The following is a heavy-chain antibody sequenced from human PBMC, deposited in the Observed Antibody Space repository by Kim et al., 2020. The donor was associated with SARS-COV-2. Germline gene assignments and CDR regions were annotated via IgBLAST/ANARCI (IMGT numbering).Heavy chain of an antibody. D-gene: IGHD3-16*01. CDR3: ARDLRKDWFDP. CDR2: K. J-gene: IGHJ5*02. V-gene: IGHV6-1*01. Sequence: KDYAVSVKSRITINPDTSKNQFSLQLNSVTTEDTAVYYCARDLRKDWFDPWGQGTLVTVYS.